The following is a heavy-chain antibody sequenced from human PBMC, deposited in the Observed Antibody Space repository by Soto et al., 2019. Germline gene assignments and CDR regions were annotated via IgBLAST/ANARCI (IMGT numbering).Heavy chain of an antibody. J-gene: IGHJ4*02. D-gene: IGHD3-22*01. CDR2: IIPRSGTS. V-gene: IGHV1-69*13. CDR3: ATGPTYYYDSSGYHDY. Sequence: AASVKVSCKASGDTFSTYTITWVRQAPGQGLEWMGGIIPRSGTSNYAQKFQGRVTITAGESTSTAYMELSSLRSEDTAVYYCATGPTYYYDSSGYHDYWGQGTLVTVS. CDR1: GDTFSTYT.